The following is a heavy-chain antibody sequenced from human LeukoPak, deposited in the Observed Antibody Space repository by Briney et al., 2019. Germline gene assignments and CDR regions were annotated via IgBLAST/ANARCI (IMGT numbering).Heavy chain of an antibody. CDR3: ARDRYSGYDSGVWYYGMDV. V-gene: IGHV1-2*04. J-gene: IGHJ6*02. D-gene: IGHD5-12*01. CDR1: GYTFTGYY. Sequence: ASVKVSCKASGYTFTGYYMHWVRQAPGRGLEWMGWINPNSGGTNYAQKFQGWVTMTRDTSISTAYMELSRLRSDDTAVYYCARDRYSGYDSGVWYYGMDVWGQGTTVTVSS. CDR2: INPNSGGT.